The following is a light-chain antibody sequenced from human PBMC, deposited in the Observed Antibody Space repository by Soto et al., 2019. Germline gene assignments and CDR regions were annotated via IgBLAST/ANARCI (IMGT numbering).Light chain of an antibody. J-gene: IGKJ5*01. Sequence: DIQMTQSPSSVSASVGDRVTITCRASQDVGKWLAWYQQKPGKAPTLLIHGASSLQSGVPSRYSGSGHGTDFTLTISSRQPEDFATYYCQQANSFPITFGQGTRLEIK. CDR3: QQANSFPIT. CDR2: GAS. V-gene: IGKV1-12*01. CDR1: QDVGKW.